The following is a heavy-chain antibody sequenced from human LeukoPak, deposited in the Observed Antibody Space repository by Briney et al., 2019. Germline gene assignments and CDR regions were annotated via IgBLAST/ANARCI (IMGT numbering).Heavy chain of an antibody. D-gene: IGHD3-22*01. CDR3: ARGSLPPPTDSSGYYLGDYYYGMDV. J-gene: IGHJ6*02. V-gene: IGHV4-34*01. CDR1: GGSFSGYY. CDR2: INHSGST. Sequence: PSETLSLTCAVYGGSFSGYYWSWIRQPPGKGLEWIGEINHSGSTNYNPSLKSRVTISVDTSKNQFSLKLSSVTAADTAMYYCARGSLPPPTDSSGYYLGDYYYGMDVWGQGTTVTVSS.